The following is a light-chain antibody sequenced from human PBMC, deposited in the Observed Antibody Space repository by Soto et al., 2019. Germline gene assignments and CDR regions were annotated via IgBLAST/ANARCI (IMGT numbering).Light chain of an antibody. CDR2: EVT. V-gene: IGLV2-8*01. Sequence: QSVLTQPPSASGSPGQSVTISCTGTSSDVGGYNYVSWYQQHPGKAPKLKISEVTKMPSVVPDRFSGSKSPHTASLTGSGLQTEDEADYYCSSYAGSNNVLFGGGTKLTVL. J-gene: IGLJ2*01. CDR1: SSDVGGYNY. CDR3: SSYAGSNNVL.